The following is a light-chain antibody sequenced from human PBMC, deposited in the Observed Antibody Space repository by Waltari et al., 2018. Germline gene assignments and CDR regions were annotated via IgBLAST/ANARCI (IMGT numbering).Light chain of an antibody. V-gene: IGLV2-23*02. J-gene: IGLJ1*01. CDR1: SRDVGSYNL. CDR2: EVS. CDR3: CSYAGSSTYV. Sequence: QSALTQPASVSGSPGQPITISCTGTSRDVGSYNLVSWYQQHPGKAPKLMIYEVSKRPSGVSNRFSGSKSGNTASLTISGLQAEDEADYYCCSYAGSSTYVFGTGTKVTVL.